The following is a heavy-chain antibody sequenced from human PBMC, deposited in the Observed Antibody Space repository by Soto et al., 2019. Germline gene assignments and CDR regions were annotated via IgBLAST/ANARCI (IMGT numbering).Heavy chain of an antibody. D-gene: IGHD1-26*01. CDR1: GGSISSYY. CDR3: ARSVGDYYYGMDV. Sequence: SETLSLTCNVSGGSISSYYWGWIRQPPGKGLEWIGNFYYSGSTYYNPSLRSRVTISVDASKNQFSVKVSSVTATDTAVYYCARSVGDYYYGMDVWGQGTTVTVSS. CDR2: FYYSGST. V-gene: IGHV4-39*01. J-gene: IGHJ6*02.